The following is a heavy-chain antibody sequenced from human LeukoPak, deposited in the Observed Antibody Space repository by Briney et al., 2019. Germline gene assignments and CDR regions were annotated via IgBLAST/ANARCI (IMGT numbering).Heavy chain of an antibody. CDR3: TRSYYDSSGYTPAIGY. D-gene: IGHD3-22*01. Sequence: SEILSLTCTVAGGPVGSGNNYWTWIRQPPGKGLEWIGYIYYTGSTNYNPSLKSRVTISVDTSKNQFSLKLSSVTAADTAVYYCTRSYYDSSGYTPAIGYWGQGTLVTVSS. CDR2: IYYTGST. V-gene: IGHV4-61*01. CDR1: GGPVGSGNNY. J-gene: IGHJ4*02.